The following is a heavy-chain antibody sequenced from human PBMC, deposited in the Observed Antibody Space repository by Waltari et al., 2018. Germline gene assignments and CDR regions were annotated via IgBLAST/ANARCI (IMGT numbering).Heavy chain of an antibody. CDR1: GGTFSSYA. D-gene: IGHD1-26*01. CDR2: IIPILGIA. V-gene: IGHV1-69*10. J-gene: IGHJ4*02. Sequence: QVQLVQSGAEVKKPGSSVKVSCKASGGTFSSYAISWVRQAPGQGLEWMGRIIPILGIANYAQKFQGRVTITADKATSTSYMELSSLRSEYTAVDYCARGGIVVATPRGHHTFDYWGQGTLVTVSS. CDR3: ARGGIVVATPRGHHTFDY.